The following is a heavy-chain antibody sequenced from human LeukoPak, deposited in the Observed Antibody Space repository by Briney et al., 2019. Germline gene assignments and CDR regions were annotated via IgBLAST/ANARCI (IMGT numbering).Heavy chain of an antibody. Sequence: GGSLRLSCAASGFTFSSYSMNWVRQAPGKGLEWVSSISSSSSYIYYADSVKGRFTISGDNAKNSLYLQMNSLRAEDTAVYYCARDHSSSGMDVWGQGTTVTVSS. V-gene: IGHV3-21*01. CDR2: ISSSSSYI. CDR3: ARDHSSSGMDV. CDR1: GFTFSSYS. J-gene: IGHJ6*02.